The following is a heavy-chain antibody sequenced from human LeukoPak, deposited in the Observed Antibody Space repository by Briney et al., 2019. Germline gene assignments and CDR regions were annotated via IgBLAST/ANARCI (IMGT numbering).Heavy chain of an antibody. CDR2: IYSGGST. CDR1: GFTVSSNY. V-gene: IGHV3-53*01. D-gene: IGHD2-15*01. Sequence: GGSLRLSCAASGFTVSSNYMSWVRQAPGKGLEWVSVIYSGGSTYYADSVKGRFTISRDNAENSLYLQMNSLRAEDTAVYYCARESRQVAATFGALRYGMDVWGQGTTVTVSS. J-gene: IGHJ6*02. CDR3: ARESRQVAATFGALRYGMDV.